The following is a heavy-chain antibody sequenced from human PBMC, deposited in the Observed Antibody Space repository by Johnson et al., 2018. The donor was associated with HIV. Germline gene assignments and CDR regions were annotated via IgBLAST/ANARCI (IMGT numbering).Heavy chain of an antibody. D-gene: IGHD1-1*01. CDR1: GFTFSSYG. CDR2: IRYDGSNK. J-gene: IGHJ3*02. CDR3: AKATTGSDAFDI. V-gene: IGHV3-30*02. Sequence: VQLVESGGGVVQPGGSLRLSCAESGFTFSSYGMHWVRQAPGKGLEWVAFIRYDGSNKYYADSVKGRFTISRDNSKNTLYLQMNSLRAEDTAVYYCAKATTGSDAFDIWGQGTMVTVSS.